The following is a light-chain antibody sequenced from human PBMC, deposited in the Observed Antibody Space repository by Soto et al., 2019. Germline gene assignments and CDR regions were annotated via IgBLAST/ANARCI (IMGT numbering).Light chain of an antibody. J-gene: IGKJ5*01. CDR2: GAS. Sequence: EIGMSQSPATLSVSPGERATLSCRASQSININLAWYQQKPGQAPRLLIYGASNRVTGIPDRFSGSGSGTDFTLTISRLEPEDFAVYYCQQYNSWPPITFGQGTRLEIK. V-gene: IGKV3D-15*01. CDR1: QSININ. CDR3: QQYNSWPPIT.